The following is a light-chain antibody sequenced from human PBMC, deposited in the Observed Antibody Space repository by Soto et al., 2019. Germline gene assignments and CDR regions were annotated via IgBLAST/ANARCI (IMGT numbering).Light chain of an antibody. Sequence: DIVMTQSPDSLAVSLGERATINCKSSQTFLYSSNNKNYLAWYQQKPGQPPRLLISWASTRESGVPDRFSGSGSGTDFTLSISSLQAEDVAVYYCQQYYNSITFGQGTRL. CDR2: WAS. CDR3: QQYYNSIT. J-gene: IGKJ5*01. CDR1: QTFLYSSNNKNY. V-gene: IGKV4-1*01.